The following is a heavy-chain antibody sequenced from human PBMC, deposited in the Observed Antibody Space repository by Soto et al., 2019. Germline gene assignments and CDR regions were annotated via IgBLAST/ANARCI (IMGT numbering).Heavy chain of an antibody. V-gene: IGHV3-11*05. CDR1: GFTCGDYY. CDR3: VREPSKRSPSDY. J-gene: IGHJ4*02. CDR2: ISSTGTYT. Sequence: QVQLVESGGDLVKPGGSLRLSCAASGFTCGDYYMTWIRQAPGKGLEWVSYISSTGTYTNYADSVKGRFTISRDNAKNSLYVQMYSVRDEDTDVYYCVREPSKRSPSDYWGQGTLVTVSS.